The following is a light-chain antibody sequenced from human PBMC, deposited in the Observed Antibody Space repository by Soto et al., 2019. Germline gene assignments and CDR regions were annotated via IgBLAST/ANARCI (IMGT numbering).Light chain of an antibody. CDR2: KAS. CDR1: QTISSW. Sequence: DTQMTQSPSTLSGSVGDRVTITCRASQTISSWLAWYQQKPGKAPKLLIYKASTLKSGVPSRFSGSGSGTEFTLTISSLQPDDFAVYYCQQRSNWPRTFGQGTKVDIK. J-gene: IGKJ1*01. V-gene: IGKV1-5*03. CDR3: QQRSNWPRT.